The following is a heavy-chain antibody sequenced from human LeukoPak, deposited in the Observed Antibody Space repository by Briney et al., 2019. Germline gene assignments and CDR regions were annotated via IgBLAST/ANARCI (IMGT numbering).Heavy chain of an antibody. CDR2: IYYSGST. V-gene: IGHV4-59*12. D-gene: IGHD3-9*01. CDR1: GGSISSYY. CDR3: ARDPKPGYDILTGYYPDRGLDY. Sequence: SETLSLTCTVSGGSISSYYWSWIRQPPGKGLEWIGYIYYSGSTNYNPSLKSRVTISVDTSKNQFSLKLSSVTAADTAMYYCARDPKPGYDILTGYYPDRGLDYWGQGTLVTVSS. J-gene: IGHJ4*02.